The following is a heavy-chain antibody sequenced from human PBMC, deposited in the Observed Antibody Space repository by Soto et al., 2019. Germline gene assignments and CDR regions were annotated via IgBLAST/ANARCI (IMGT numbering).Heavy chain of an antibody. Sequence: QVQLQESGPGLVKPSQTLSLTCTVSGGSISSGGYYWSWIRQHPGKGLEWIGYIYYSGSTYYNPSLKDRGNTSIDSSKNQFSLKLTSVTGADTAVYYCARSGYSYGPNPLLYWGQGTLVTVSS. CDR3: ARSGYSYGPNPLLY. J-gene: IGHJ4*02. D-gene: IGHD5-18*01. CDR1: GGSISSGGYY. CDR2: IYYSGST. V-gene: IGHV4-31*03.